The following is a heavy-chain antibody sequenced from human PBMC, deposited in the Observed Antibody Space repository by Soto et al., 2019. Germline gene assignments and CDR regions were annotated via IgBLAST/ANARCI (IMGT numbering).Heavy chain of an antibody. CDR2: IYYTGST. CDR1: GGSISSSSYY. V-gene: IGHV4-39*02. D-gene: IGHD6-6*01. Sequence: QLQLQESGPGLVKPSETLSLTCTVSGGSISSSSYYWGWIRQPPGKGLEWIGSIYYTGSTYYNPSLKSRVTIAVDTSKNQVALEQSSVTAADTAVYYCARELEYSSPSGAFDIWGQETMVTVSS. J-gene: IGHJ3*02. CDR3: ARELEYSSPSGAFDI.